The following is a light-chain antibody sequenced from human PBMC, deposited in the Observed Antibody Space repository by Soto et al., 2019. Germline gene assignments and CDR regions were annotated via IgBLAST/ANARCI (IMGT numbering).Light chain of an antibody. CDR2: TNN. CDR1: NSNIGTNT. J-gene: IGLJ1*01. CDR3: AAWDDSLGDYV. Sequence: QSALTQPPSASATPGQRVTISCSGSNSNIGTNTVNWYQQLPGTAPRLLIYTNNQRPSGVPQRFSGSKTGTSASLAIGGLQSEDGADYYCAAWDDSLGDYVFGTGTKATVL. V-gene: IGLV1-44*01.